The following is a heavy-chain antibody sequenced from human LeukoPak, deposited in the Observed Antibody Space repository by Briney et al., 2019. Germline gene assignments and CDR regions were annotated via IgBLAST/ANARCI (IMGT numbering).Heavy chain of an antibody. J-gene: IGHJ5*01. CDR2: INWNGGST. D-gene: IGHD1-26*01. CDR1: GFTFDDYG. CDR3: ARSYTGSPRNWFDS. V-gene: IGHV3-20*04. Sequence: GGSLRLSCAASGFTFDDYGMSWVRQAPGKGLEWVSGINWNGGSTGYADSVKGRFTISRDNAKNSLYLQMNSLRAEDTALYYCARSYTGSPRNWFDSWGQGTLVTVSS.